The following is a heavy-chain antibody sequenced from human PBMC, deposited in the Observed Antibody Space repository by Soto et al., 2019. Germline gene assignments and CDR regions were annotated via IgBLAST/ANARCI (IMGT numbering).Heavy chain of an antibody. CDR2: ISSSSSYT. D-gene: IGHD1-26*01. CDR3: ARDPYSGSSYSDY. V-gene: IGHV3-11*05. CDR1: GFTFSDYY. J-gene: IGHJ4*02. Sequence: QVQLVESGGGLVKPGGSLRLSCAASGFTFSDYYMSWIRQAPGKGLEWISYISSSSSYTNYADSVKGRFTISRDNAKNSLYLQMSSLRAEDTAVYYCARDPYSGSSYSDYWGQGTLVTVSS.